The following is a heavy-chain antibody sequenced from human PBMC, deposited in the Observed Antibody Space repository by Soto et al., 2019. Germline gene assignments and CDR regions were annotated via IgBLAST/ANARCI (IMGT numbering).Heavy chain of an antibody. V-gene: IGHV3-23*01. CDR3: AKDPTSYDSSAQFDS. D-gene: IGHD3-22*01. J-gene: IGHJ4*02. CDR2: ISGGGGST. CDR1: GFSFSIYA. Sequence: EVQLLESGGRLVQPGGSLRLSCAASGFSFSIYAMNWVRQAPGKGLEWVSGISGGGGSTYHADSVKGRFPISRDNSKNTLYLQMNSLRAEDTAVYYCAKDPTSYDSSAQFDSWGQGTLVTVSS.